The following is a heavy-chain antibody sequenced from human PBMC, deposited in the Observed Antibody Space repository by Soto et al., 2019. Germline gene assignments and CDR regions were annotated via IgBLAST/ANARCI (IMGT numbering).Heavy chain of an antibody. J-gene: IGHJ4*02. V-gene: IGHV4-34*01. CDR3: ARPIQPLRFLEWVPYPGYFDY. D-gene: IGHD3-3*01. CDR2: INHNGST. CDR1: GGSFIGYY. Sequence: SETLSLTCGVYGGSFIGYYWSWMRQPPGKGLEWIWEINHNGSTTYNPSLKSRVSIEVDKSKHHLSLKLSCVTAADTAVYYCARPIQPLRFLEWVPYPGYFDYWGQGTLVTVSS.